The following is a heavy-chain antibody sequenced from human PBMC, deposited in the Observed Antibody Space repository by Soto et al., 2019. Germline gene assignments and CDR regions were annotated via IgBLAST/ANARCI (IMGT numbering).Heavy chain of an antibody. J-gene: IGHJ3*02. CDR1: GFTFSSYG. CDR3: ARDGHPLTNDAFDI. CDR2: IWYDGSNK. V-gene: IGHV3-33*01. Sequence: QVQLVESGGGVVQPGRSLRLSCAASGFTFSSYGMHWVRRAPGKGLEWVAVIWYDGSNKYYADSVKGRFPISRDNSKNTLYLQMNSLRAEDTAVYYCARDGHPLTNDAFDIWGQGTMVTVSS.